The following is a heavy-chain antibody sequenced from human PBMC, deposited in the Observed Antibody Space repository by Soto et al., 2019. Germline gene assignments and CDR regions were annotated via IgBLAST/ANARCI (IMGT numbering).Heavy chain of an antibody. Sequence: QVQLVQSGAXVKKPGSSVKVSCKASGGTFSSYTISWVRQAPGQGLEWMGRIIPILGIANYAQKFQGRVXXXXXXXXXXXXXXXXXXXXXXXAVYYCAREGRGAAANWXDPWGQGTLVTVSS. J-gene: IGHJ5*02. V-gene: IGHV1-69*02. D-gene: IGHD3-10*01. CDR2: IIPILGIA. CDR1: GGTFSSYT. CDR3: AREGRGAAANWXDP.